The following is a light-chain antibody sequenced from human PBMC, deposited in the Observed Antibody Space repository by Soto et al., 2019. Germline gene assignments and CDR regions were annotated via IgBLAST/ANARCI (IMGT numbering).Light chain of an antibody. CDR2: EVS. CDR3: SSYGSTSTRYV. J-gene: IGLJ1*01. CDR1: SSDVGGYNY. Sequence: QSALTQPASVSGSPGQSITISCTGTSSDVGGYNYVSWYQQHPGKAPKLMIYEVSNRPSGVSHRFSGSKSANTDSLTISGLQAEDEDDYFCSSYGSTSTRYVFGTGTKVTVL. V-gene: IGLV2-14*01.